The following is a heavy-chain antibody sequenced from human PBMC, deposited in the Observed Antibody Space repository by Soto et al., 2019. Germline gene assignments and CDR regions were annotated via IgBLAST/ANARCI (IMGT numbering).Heavy chain of an antibody. D-gene: IGHD4-17*01. CDR1: GGTFSSYA. Sequence: ASVKVSCKASGGTFSSYAISWVRQAPGQGLEWMGWINPNSGGTNYAQKFQGWVTMTRDTSISTAYMELSRLRSEDTAVYYCARPPVKGIHVWGQGTTVTVSS. CDR2: INPNSGGT. J-gene: IGHJ6*02. CDR3: ARPPVKGIHV. V-gene: IGHV1-2*04.